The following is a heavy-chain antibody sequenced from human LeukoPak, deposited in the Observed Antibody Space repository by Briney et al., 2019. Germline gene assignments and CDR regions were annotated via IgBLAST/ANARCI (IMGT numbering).Heavy chain of an antibody. CDR1: GGTFSSYA. V-gene: IGHV1-69*01. CDR2: IIPIFGTA. J-gene: IGHJ5*02. D-gene: IGHD3-10*01. Sequence: SVKVSWKASGGTFSSYAMSWVRQAPGQGVVWMGGIIPIFGTANYAQKFQGRVTITADESTSTAYMELSSLRSEDTAVYYCARLETMVRGVTYNWFDPWGQGTLVTVSS. CDR3: ARLETMVRGVTYNWFDP.